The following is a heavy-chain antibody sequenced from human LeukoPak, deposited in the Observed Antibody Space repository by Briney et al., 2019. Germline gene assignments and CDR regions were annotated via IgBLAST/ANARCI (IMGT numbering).Heavy chain of an antibody. Sequence: ASVKLSCKASGYTFTGYYMHWVRQAPGQGLEWMGWISPSSGDTNYAQKCQGRVNMTRDTSISTAYMELSSLRSDDTAVYYRASTLQTIAMAGGLVEFFQNWGQGTLVTVSS. CDR1: GYTFTGYY. D-gene: IGHD6-19*01. V-gene: IGHV1-2*02. CDR2: ISPSSGDT. J-gene: IGHJ1*01. CDR3: ASTLQTIAMAGGLVEFFQN.